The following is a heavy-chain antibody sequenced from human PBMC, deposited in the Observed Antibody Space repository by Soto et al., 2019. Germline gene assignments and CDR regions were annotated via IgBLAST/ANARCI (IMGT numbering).Heavy chain of an antibody. CDR3: ARAVRDYYGSGSYSWFDP. V-gene: IGHV5-51*01. D-gene: IGHD3-10*01. J-gene: IGHJ5*02. Sequence: GESHKISCKGSGYRFTSYWIGWVRQMPGKGLEWMGIIYPGDSDTRYSPSFQGQVTISADKSISTAYLQWSSLKASDTAMYYCARAVRDYYGSGSYSWFDPWGQGTLVTVSS. CDR2: IYPGDSDT. CDR1: GYRFTSYW.